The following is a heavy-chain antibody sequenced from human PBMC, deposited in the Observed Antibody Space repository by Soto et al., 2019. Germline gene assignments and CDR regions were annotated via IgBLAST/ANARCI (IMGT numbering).Heavy chain of an antibody. CDR2: ISGSGGSR. Sequence: EVQVLESGGGLVQPEGSLRLSCAASGFTFSSYAMGWVRQAPGKGLEWVSAISGSGGSRYYGDSVKGRFTISRDNSKNTVSLQMNNLRAEDTAVYYCAKDLRAYFDAFDIWGQGTMVTVSS. D-gene: IGHD2-8*01. CDR1: GFTFSSYA. J-gene: IGHJ3*02. CDR3: AKDLRAYFDAFDI. V-gene: IGHV3-23*01.